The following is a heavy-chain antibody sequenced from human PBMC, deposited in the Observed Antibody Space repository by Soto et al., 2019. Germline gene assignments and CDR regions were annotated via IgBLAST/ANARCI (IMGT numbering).Heavy chain of an antibody. CDR2: IVVGSGNT. V-gene: IGHV1-58*01. J-gene: IGHJ4*02. CDR3: AAGGASDYYDSSGYSPL. D-gene: IGHD3-22*01. Sequence: SVKVSCKASGFTFTSSAVQWVRQARGQRLEWIGWIVVGSGNTNYAQKFQERATITRDMSTSTAYMELSSLRSEDTAVYYCAAGGASDYYDSSGYSPLWGQGTLVTVSS. CDR1: GFTFTSSA.